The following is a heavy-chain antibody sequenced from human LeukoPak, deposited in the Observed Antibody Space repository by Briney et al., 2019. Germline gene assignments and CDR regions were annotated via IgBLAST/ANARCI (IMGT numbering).Heavy chain of an antibody. J-gene: IGHJ6*03. D-gene: IGHD4-11*01. CDR2: ISAYNGNT. CDR1: GYTFTSYG. CDR3: ARDRWGTSKYYYYYMDV. V-gene: IGHV1-18*01. Sequence: ASVKLSCKASGYTFTSYGISWMRQAPGQGLELMGWISAYNGNTNYAQKLQGRVTMTTDTSTSTPYMELRSLRSDDTAVYYCARDRWGTSKYYYYYMDVWGKGTTVTVSS.